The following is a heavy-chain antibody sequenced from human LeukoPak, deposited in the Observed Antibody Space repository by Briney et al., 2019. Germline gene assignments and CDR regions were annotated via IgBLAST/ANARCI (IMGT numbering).Heavy chain of an antibody. Sequence: ASVKVSCKASGYTFTGYYMHWVRQAPGQGLEWMGWINPNSGGTNYAQKFQGRVTMTRDTSISTAYMELSRLRSDDTAVYYCASSLIYGDYVFDYWGQGTLVTVSS. V-gene: IGHV1-2*02. D-gene: IGHD4-17*01. J-gene: IGHJ4*02. CDR2: INPNSGGT. CDR3: ASSLIYGDYVFDY. CDR1: GYTFTGYY.